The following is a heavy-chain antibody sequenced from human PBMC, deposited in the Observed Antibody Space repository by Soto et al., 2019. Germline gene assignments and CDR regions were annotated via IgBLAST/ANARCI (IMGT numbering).Heavy chain of an antibody. CDR1: GFTFSSYS. CDR3: ARDEIAAAWLGGFGY. J-gene: IGHJ4*02. D-gene: IGHD6-13*01. Sequence: GGSLRLSCAASGFTFSSYSMNWVRQAPGKGLEWVSYISSSSSTIYYADSVKGRFTISRDNAKNSLYLQMNSLRDEDTAVYYCARDEIAAAWLGGFGYWGQGTLVTVSS. V-gene: IGHV3-48*02. CDR2: ISSSSSTI.